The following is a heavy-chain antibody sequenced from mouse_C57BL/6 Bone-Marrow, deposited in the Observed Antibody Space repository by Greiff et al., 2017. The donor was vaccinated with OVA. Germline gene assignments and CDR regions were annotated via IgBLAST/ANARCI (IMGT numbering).Heavy chain of an antibody. D-gene: IGHD2-3*01. CDR3: ARQDDGYSLYFDY. Sequence: VQLQQSGPELVKPGASVKIPCKASGYTFTDYNMDWVKQSHGKSLEWIGDINPNNGGTIYNQKFKGKATLTVDKSSSTAYMELRSLTSEDTAVYYCARQDDGYSLYFDYWGQGTTLTVSS. V-gene: IGHV1-18*01. CDR1: GYTFTDYN. CDR2: INPNNGGT. J-gene: IGHJ2*01.